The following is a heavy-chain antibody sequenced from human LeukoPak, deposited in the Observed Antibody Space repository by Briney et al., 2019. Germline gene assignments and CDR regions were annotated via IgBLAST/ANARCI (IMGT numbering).Heavy chain of an antibody. J-gene: IGHJ4*02. CDR2: IIPIFGTA. CDR1: GGTFSSYA. CDR3: ARGLFAGSTSCYDY. Sequence: SVKVSCKASGGTFSSYAISWVRQAPGQGLECMGRIIPIFGTANYAQKFQGRVTITTDESTSTAYMELSSLRSEDTAVYYCARGLFAGSTSCYDYWGQGTLVTVSS. V-gene: IGHV1-69*05. D-gene: IGHD2-2*01.